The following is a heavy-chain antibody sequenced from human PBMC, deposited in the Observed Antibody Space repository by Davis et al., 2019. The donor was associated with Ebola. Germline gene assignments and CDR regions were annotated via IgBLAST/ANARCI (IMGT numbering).Heavy chain of an antibody. D-gene: IGHD3-10*01. CDR2: IRSKANSYAT. Sequence: GESLKISCAASGFTFSGSAMHWVRQASGKGLEWVGRIRSKANSYATAYAASVKGRFTISRDDSKNTAYLQMNSLKTEDTAVYYCAKDRGGMVLRWFDPWGQGTLVTVSS. V-gene: IGHV3-73*01. CDR1: GFTFSGSA. J-gene: IGHJ5*02. CDR3: AKDRGGMVLRWFDP.